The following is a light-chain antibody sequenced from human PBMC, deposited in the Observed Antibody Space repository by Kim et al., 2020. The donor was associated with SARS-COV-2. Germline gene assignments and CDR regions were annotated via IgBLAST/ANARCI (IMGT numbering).Light chain of an antibody. J-gene: IGKJ2*01. CDR1: QSVTSNN. CDR2: GTS. CDR3: QQYDNSPFT. Sequence: FSPGGRATLSFRASQSVTSNNLAWFQQKPGQAPGLLIYGTSSRATGIPDRFSGSGSGTDFTLTISRLEPEDFAVYYCQQYDNSPFTFGQGTKLEI. V-gene: IGKV3-20*01.